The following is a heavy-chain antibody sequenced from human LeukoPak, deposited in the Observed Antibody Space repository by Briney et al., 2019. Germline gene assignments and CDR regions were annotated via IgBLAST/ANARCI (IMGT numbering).Heavy chain of an antibody. CDR3: AKGTYYYDSSGPRSPQFDY. CDR2: ISWNSGSI. Sequence: GGSLRLSCAASGFTFDDYAMHWVRQAPEKGLEWVSGISWNSGSIGYADSVKGRFTISRDNAKNSLYLQMNSLRAEDTALYYCAKGTYYYDSSGPRSPQFDYWGQGTLVTVSS. J-gene: IGHJ4*02. CDR1: GFTFDDYA. V-gene: IGHV3-9*01. D-gene: IGHD3-22*01.